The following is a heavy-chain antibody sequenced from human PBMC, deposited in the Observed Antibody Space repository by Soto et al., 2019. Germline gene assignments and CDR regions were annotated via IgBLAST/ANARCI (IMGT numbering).Heavy chain of an antibody. Sequence: ASVKVSCKASGYTFTSYGISWVRQAPGQGLEWMGWISAYNGNTNYAQKLQGRVTMTTDTSTSTAYMELRSLRSDDTAVYYCARELSDISTAYTSLHNWFEPWGQGTLVNVS. V-gene: IGHV1-18*04. J-gene: IGHJ5*02. CDR2: ISAYNGNT. D-gene: IGHD3-9*01. CDR1: GYTFTSYG. CDR3: ARELSDISTAYTSLHNWFEP.